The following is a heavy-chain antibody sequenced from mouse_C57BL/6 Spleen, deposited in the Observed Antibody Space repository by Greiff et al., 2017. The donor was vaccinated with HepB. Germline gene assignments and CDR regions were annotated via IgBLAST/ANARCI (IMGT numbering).Heavy chain of an antibody. CDR2: IDPSDSYT. J-gene: IGHJ2*01. Sequence: QVQLQQPGAELVMPGASVKLSCKASGYTFTSYWMHWVKQRPGQGLEWIGEIDPSDSYTNYNQKFKGKSTLTVDKSSSTAYMQLSSLTSEDSAVYYCARSRRDYFAYWGQGTTLTVSS. V-gene: IGHV1-69*01. CDR1: GYTFTSYW. CDR3: ARSRRDYFAY.